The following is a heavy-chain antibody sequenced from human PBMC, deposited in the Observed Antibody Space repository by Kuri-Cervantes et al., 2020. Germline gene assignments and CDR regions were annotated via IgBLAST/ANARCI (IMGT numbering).Heavy chain of an antibody. J-gene: IGHJ4*01. V-gene: IGHV4-38-2*01. CDR3: ARAHYDYVWGTYRYPYYLDY. Sequence: GSLRLSCAVSDYVIGSGHNWGWIRRPLEKGLEWIGSVSHSGTTLYNPSLKSRVTISIDTSKNQFSLHLSSVTAADTAVYYCARAHYDYVWGTYRYPYYLDYWGQGTPVTVSS. D-gene: IGHD3-16*02. CDR1: DYVIGSGHN. CDR2: VSHSGTT.